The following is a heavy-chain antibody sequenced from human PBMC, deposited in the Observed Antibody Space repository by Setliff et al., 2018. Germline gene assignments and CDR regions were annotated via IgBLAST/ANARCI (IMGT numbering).Heavy chain of an antibody. CDR3: ARCQNPAQITMVRGVIIMGYYGMDV. CDR2: ISYDGSNK. CDR1: GFTFSSYA. J-gene: IGHJ6*02. D-gene: IGHD3-10*01. Sequence: GGSLRLSCAASGFTFSSYAMHWVRQAPGKGLEWVAVISYDGSNKYYADSVKGRFTISRDNSKNTLYLQMNSLRAEDTAVYYCARCQNPAQITMVRGVIIMGYYGMDVWGQGTTVTVSS. V-gene: IGHV3-30*04.